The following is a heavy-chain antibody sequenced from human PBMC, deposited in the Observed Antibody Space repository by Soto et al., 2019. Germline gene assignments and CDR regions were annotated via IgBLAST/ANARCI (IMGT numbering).Heavy chain of an antibody. D-gene: IGHD1-26*01. Sequence: QVQLQESGPGLVKPSETLSLTCTVSGGSISSYYWSWIRQPAGKGLEWIGRIYTTGSTNYNPSLKSQVTMAGDTSKNQVSLKLSSVTAADTAVYYCARGPGSYFGYWYFDLWGRGTLVTVSS. CDR3: ARGPGSYFGYWYFDL. CDR1: GGSISSYY. V-gene: IGHV4-4*07. J-gene: IGHJ2*01. CDR2: IYTTGST.